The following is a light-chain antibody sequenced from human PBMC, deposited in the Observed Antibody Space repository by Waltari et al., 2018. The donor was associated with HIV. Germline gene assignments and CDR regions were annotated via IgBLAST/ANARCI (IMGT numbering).Light chain of an antibody. CDR2: AAS. J-gene: IGKJ4*01. Sequence: DIQMTQSPSSLSASVGDRVTITCRASQGISNYLAWYQQKPGKAPKLLISAASTLQSGVPSRFSGSGSGTDFTLTISSLQPEDVATYYCQNENRALPELTFGGGTKVEIK. CDR3: QNENRALPELT. V-gene: IGKV1-27*01. CDR1: QGISNY.